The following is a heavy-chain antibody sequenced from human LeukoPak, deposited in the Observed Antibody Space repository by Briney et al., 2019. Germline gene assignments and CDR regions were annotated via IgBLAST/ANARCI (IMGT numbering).Heavy chain of an antibody. CDR3: ARDMNQHDGSSDY. J-gene: IGHJ4*02. V-gene: IGHV3-7*01. Sequence: PGGSLRLSCASSGFTFSNYWMSWVRQSPGKALEWVANIKQDGSDKYYVDSVKGRFTISRDNAKKSLYLQMNSLRAEDTAVYYCARDMNQHDGSSDYWGQGTLVTVSS. CDR2: IKQDGSDK. CDR1: GFTFSNYW. D-gene: IGHD1-14*01.